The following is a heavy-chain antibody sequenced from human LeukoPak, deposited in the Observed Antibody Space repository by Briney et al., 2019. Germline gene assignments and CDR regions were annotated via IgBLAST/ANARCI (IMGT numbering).Heavy chain of an antibody. J-gene: IGHJ4*02. Sequence: GGSLRLSCAASGFTFSSYGMHWVRQAPGKGLEWVAVISYDGSNKYYADSVKGRFTISRDNSKNTLYLQMNSLRAEDTAVYYCAKDLHISDDYCDSSGPLYWGQGTLVTVSS. V-gene: IGHV3-30*18. CDR2: ISYDGSNK. CDR3: AKDLHISDDYCDSSGPLY. D-gene: IGHD3-22*01. CDR1: GFTFSSYG.